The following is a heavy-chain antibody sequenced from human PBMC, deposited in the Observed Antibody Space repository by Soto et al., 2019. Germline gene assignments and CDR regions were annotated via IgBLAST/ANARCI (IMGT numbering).Heavy chain of an antibody. CDR2: IVVGSGNT. CDR1: GFTFTSSA. D-gene: IGHD3-22*01. V-gene: IGHV1-58*01. J-gene: IGHJ4*02. CDR3: AALYYDSSGHPGY. Sequence: SVKVSCKASGFTFTSSAVQWVRQARGQRLEWIGWIVVGSGNTNYAQKFQERVTITRDTSTSTAYMELSSLRSEDTAVYYCAALYYDSSGHPGYWGQGTLVTVSS.